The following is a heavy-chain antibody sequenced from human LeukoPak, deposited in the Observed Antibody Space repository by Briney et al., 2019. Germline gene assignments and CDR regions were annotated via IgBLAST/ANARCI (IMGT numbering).Heavy chain of an antibody. CDR1: GGSISSSNW. CDR3: ARHVDYYGSGEGWFDP. Sequence: SGTLSLTCAVSGGSISSSNWWSWVRQPPGKGLEWIGEIYHSGSTNYNPSLKSRVTISVDKSKNQFSLKLSSVTAADTAVYYCARHVDYYGSGEGWFDPWGQGTLVTVSS. D-gene: IGHD3-10*01. J-gene: IGHJ5*02. CDR2: IYHSGST. V-gene: IGHV4-4*02.